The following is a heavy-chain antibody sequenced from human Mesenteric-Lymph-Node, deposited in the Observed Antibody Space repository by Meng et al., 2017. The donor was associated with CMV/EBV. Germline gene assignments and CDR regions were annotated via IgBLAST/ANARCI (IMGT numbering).Heavy chain of an antibody. CDR1: GYTLTNYA. CDR2: INTGNGKT. Sequence: KTSGYTLTNYAIHWVRQAPGHRPEWMGWINTGNGKTIYSQNFQGRVTVSSDTSASAAYMELSSLRSEDTAVYYCATVYSADSGSPDYWGQGTLVTVSS. D-gene: IGHD3-10*01. V-gene: IGHV1-3*04. CDR3: ATVYSADSGSPDY. J-gene: IGHJ4*02.